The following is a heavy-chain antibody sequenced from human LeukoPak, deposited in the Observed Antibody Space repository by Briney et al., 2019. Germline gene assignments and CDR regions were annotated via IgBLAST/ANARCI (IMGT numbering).Heavy chain of an antibody. CDR3: ARVGDGLNDAFDM. D-gene: IGHD5-24*01. Sequence: ASVKVSCKTSGYTFTGYFMNWVRQAPGQGPEWMGRINPKTGGTNYAQKFQGRVTMTRDTSITTGYMELSRLRSDDTAVYYCARVGDGLNDAFDMWGQGTLVTVSS. J-gene: IGHJ3*02. CDR1: GYTFTGYF. V-gene: IGHV1-2*06. CDR2: INPKTGGT.